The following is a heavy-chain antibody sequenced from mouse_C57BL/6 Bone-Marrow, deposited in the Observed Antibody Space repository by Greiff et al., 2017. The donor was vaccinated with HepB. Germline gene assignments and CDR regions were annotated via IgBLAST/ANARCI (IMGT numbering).Heavy chain of an antibody. V-gene: IGHV7-3*01. J-gene: IGHJ3*01. CDR2: IRNKANGYTT. CDR1: GFTFTDYY. CDR3: ARFFYYGNYVLAY. D-gene: IGHD2-1*01. Sequence: DVQLVESGGGLVQPGGSLSLSCAASGFTFTDYYMSWVRQPPGKALEWLGFIRNKANGYTTEYSASVKGRFTISRDNSQSILYLQMNALRAEDSATYYCARFFYYGNYVLAYWGQGTLVTVSA.